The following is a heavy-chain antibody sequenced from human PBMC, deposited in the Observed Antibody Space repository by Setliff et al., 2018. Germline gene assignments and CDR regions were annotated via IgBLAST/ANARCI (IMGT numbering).Heavy chain of an antibody. CDR2: IYYSGST. V-gene: IGHV4-59*03. J-gene: IGHJ4*02. CDR3: TVYNTGSSKDHY. CDR1: GDSISSHY. Sequence: SETLSLTCSVSGDSISSHYWSWIRQPPGKGLEWIGSIYYSGSTNYNPSLKSRVTISVDTSKNQFSLKLGSVTAADTALYYCTVYNTGSSKDHYWGQGTPVTVSS. D-gene: IGHD2-8*02.